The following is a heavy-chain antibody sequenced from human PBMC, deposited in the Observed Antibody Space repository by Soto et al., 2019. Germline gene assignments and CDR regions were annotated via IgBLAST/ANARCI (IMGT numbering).Heavy chain of an antibody. D-gene: IGHD3-22*01. Sequence: GESLKISCKGSGYSFTSYWIVRVRQMPGKGLEWMGIIYPGDSDTRYSPSFQGQVTISADKSISTAYLQWSSLKASDTAMYYCARLPLPYYYDSSGLAFDYWGQGTLVTVSS. CDR1: GYSFTSYW. CDR3: ARLPLPYYYDSSGLAFDY. J-gene: IGHJ4*02. CDR2: IYPGDSDT. V-gene: IGHV5-51*01.